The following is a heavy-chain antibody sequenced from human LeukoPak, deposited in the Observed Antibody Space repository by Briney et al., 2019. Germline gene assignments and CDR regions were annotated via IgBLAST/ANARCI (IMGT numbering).Heavy chain of an antibody. V-gene: IGHV1-2*06. D-gene: IGHD3-22*01. J-gene: IGHJ4*02. CDR3: ARGLNYYDSSGIDY. Sequence: ASVKVSCKASGYTFTGYYMHWVRQVPGQGLEWMGRINPNSGGTNYAQKFQGRVTMTRDTSISTAYMELSRLRSDDTAVYYCARGLNYYDSSGIDYWGQGTLVTVSS. CDR1: GYTFTGYY. CDR2: INPNSGGT.